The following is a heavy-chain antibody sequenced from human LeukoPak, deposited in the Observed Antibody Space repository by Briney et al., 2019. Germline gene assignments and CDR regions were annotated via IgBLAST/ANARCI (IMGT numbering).Heavy chain of an antibody. CDR2: IYHSGST. CDR1: GDSVSSGGYS. Sequence: KASETLSLTCTVSGDSVSSGGYSWSWIRQPPGKGLEWIGYIYHSGSTYYNPSLKSPVTISVDRSKNHFSLKLSSVTAADTAVYYCARAEGTVTWWFDPWGQGTLVTVSS. V-gene: IGHV4-30-2*01. CDR3: ARAEGTVTWWFDP. J-gene: IGHJ5*02. D-gene: IGHD4-17*01.